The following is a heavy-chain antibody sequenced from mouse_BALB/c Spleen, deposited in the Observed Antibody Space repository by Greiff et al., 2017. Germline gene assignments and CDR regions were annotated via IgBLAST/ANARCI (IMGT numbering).Heavy chain of an antibody. V-gene: IGHV5-4*02. CDR1: GFTFSDYY. CDR3: ASGGNYGAWFAY. D-gene: IGHD2-1*01. J-gene: IGHJ3*01. Sequence: EVMLVESGGGLVKPGGSLKLSCAASGFTFSDYYMYWVRQTPEKRLGWVATISDGGSYTYYPDSVKGRFTISRDNAKNNLYLQMSSLKSEDTAMYYCASGGNYGAWFAYWGQGTLVTVSA. CDR2: ISDGGSYT.